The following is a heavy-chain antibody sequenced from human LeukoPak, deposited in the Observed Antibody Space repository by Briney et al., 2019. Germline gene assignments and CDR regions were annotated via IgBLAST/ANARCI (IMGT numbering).Heavy chain of an antibody. J-gene: IGHJ4*02. D-gene: IGHD6-19*01. Sequence: GASVKVSCKASGYTFTSYYMHWVRQAPGQGLEWMGIINPSGGTTNYAQKFQGRVTMTRDTSTSTVYMELSSLRSEDTAVYYGARFAVHRRIAVNGQFGLDYWGRGTLVTVSS. CDR1: GYTFTSYY. CDR2: INPSGGTT. CDR3: ARFAVHRRIAVNGQFGLDY. V-gene: IGHV1-46*01.